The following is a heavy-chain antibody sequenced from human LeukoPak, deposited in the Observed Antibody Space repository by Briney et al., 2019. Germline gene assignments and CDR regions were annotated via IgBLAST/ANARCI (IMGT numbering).Heavy chain of an antibody. CDR1: GFTFSDYW. V-gene: IGHV3-7*01. CDR2: IKPDGSEK. D-gene: IGHD6-13*01. CDR3: ARDSGSSWREGLNY. J-gene: IGHJ4*02. Sequence: GGSLRLSCAASGFTFSDYWMTWVRQAPGKGLEWVANIKPDGSEKYYVDSVKGRFTISRDNAKNSLYLQMNSLRAEDTAVYFCARDSGSSWREGLNYWGQGTLVTVSS.